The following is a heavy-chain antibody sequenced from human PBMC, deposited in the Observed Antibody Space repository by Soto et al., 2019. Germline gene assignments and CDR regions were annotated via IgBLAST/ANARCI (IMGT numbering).Heavy chain of an antibody. CDR1: GYTFTSYD. CDR2: MNPNSGNT. V-gene: IGHV1-8*01. J-gene: IGHJ5*02. CDR3: ARVGRLTYYSHSSGYRGAPCFDP. D-gene: IGHD3-22*01. Sequence: ASVKVSCKASGYTFTSYDINWVRQATGQGLEWMGWMNPNSGNTGYAQKFQGRVTMTRNTSISTAYMELSSLRSEDTAVYYCARVGRLTYYSHSSGYRGAPCFDPWGQGTLVTVSS.